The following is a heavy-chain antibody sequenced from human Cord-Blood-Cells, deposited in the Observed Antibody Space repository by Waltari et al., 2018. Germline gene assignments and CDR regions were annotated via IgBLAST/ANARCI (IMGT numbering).Heavy chain of an antibody. J-gene: IGHJ4*02. CDR2: INHMGST. V-gene: IGHV4-34*01. Sequence: QVQLQQWGAGLLKPSETLSLTCAVYGGSFSGYYWSWIRQPPGKGLEWIGEINHMGSTNYNPSLKGRVTISVDTSKNQFSLKLSSVTAADTAVYYCARHPYYGSGSYYNYFDYWGQGTLVTVSS. CDR3: ARHPYYGSGSYYNYFDY. CDR1: GGSFSGYY. D-gene: IGHD3-10*01.